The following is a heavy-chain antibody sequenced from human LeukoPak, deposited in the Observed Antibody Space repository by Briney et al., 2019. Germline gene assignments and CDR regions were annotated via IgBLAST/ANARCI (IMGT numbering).Heavy chain of an antibody. CDR2: INPNSGGT. V-gene: IGHV1-2*06. Sequence: ASVKVSCKASGYTFTGYYMHWVRQAPGQGLEWMGRINPNSGGTNYAQKFQGRVAMTRDTSTSTVYMELSSLRSEDTAVYYCARGLVRGVMEDWGQGTLVTVSS. CDR3: ARGLVRGVMED. CDR1: GYTFTGYY. J-gene: IGHJ4*02. D-gene: IGHD3-10*01.